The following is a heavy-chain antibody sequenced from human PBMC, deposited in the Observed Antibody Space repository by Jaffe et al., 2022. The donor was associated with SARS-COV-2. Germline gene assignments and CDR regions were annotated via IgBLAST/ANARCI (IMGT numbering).Heavy chain of an antibody. D-gene: IGHD2-2*01. CDR1: GGSISINTYY. J-gene: IGHJ5*02. CDR2: IYHSGST. CDR3: VRRSCSDISCPLFDP. Sequence: QLQLQESGPGLVRPSETLSLTCTVSGGSISINTYYWGWVRQPPGKGLEWIGSIYHSGSTYYNPSLKSRVTISVDTSKNQFSLKLSSLTAADTAVYYCVRRSCSDISCPLFDPWGQGTLVTVSS. V-gene: IGHV4-39*01.